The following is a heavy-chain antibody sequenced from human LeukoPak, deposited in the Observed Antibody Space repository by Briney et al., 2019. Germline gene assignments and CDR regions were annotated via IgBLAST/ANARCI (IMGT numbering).Heavy chain of an antibody. CDR2: IWYDGSNK. D-gene: IGHD3-16*01. V-gene: IGHV3-33*01. CDR1: GFTFSSYG. CDR3: AREYDALNWFDP. Sequence: GRSLRLSCAASGFTFSSYGMHWVRQAPGKGLEWVAVIWYDGSNKYYADSVKGRFTISRDNSKNTLYLQMNSLRAEDTAVYYCAREYDALNWFDPWGQGTLVTVSS. J-gene: IGHJ5*02.